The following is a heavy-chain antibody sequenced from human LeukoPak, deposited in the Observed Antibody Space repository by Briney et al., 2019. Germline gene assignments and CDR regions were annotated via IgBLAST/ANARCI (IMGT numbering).Heavy chain of an antibody. V-gene: IGHV3-74*01. D-gene: IGHD5-24*01. CDR1: GFTFSNYW. CDR2: INSDARST. Sequence: GGSLRLSCAASGFTFSNYWMHWVRQAPGKGLVWVSRINSDARSTSYADSVKGRFTISRDNSKNTLYLQMNSLRAEDTAVYYCAKDVQMATINNYYYYMDVWGKGTTVTVSS. CDR3: AKDVQMATINNYYYYMDV. J-gene: IGHJ6*03.